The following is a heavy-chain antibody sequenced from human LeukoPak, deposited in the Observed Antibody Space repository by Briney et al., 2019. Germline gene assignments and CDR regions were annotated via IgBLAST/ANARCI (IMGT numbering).Heavy chain of an antibody. J-gene: IGHJ5*02. CDR1: GYTLTELS. Sequence: ASVKVSCKVSGYTLTELSMHWLRQAPGKGLEWMGGFDPEDGETIYAQKFQGRVTMTEDTSTDTAYMELSSLRSEDTAVYYCATLLPRGYSGYDWANWFDPWGQGTLVTVSS. CDR3: ATLLPRGYSGYDWANWFDP. V-gene: IGHV1-24*01. CDR2: FDPEDGET. D-gene: IGHD5-12*01.